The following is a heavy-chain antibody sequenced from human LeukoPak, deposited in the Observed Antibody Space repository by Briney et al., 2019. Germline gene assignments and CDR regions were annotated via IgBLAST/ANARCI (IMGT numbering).Heavy chain of an antibody. J-gene: IGHJ4*02. CDR3: ARGPEYDFWSGIDY. D-gene: IGHD3-3*01. CDR1: GGSFSGYY. Sequence: KTSETLSLTCAVYGGSFSGYYWSWIRQPPGKGLEWIGEINHSGSTNYNPSLKSRVTISVDTSKNRFSLKLSSVTAADTAVYYCARGPEYDFWSGIDYWGQGTLVTVSS. CDR2: INHSGST. V-gene: IGHV4-34*01.